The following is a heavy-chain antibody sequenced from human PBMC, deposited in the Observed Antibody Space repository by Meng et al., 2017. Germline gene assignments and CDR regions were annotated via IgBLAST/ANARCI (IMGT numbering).Heavy chain of an antibody. Sequence: VDRQEAGPGLVEPSGTLSLTCAVSGGSISSSNWWSGVRQPPGKGLEWVSAISGSGGSTYYADSVKGRFTISRDNSKNTLYLQMNSLRAEDTALYHCVVVGATRTHDYWGQGTLVTVSS. CDR3: VVVGATRTHDY. CDR2: ISGSGGST. D-gene: IGHD1-26*01. J-gene: IGHJ4*02. CDR1: GGSISSSN. V-gene: IGHV3-23*01.